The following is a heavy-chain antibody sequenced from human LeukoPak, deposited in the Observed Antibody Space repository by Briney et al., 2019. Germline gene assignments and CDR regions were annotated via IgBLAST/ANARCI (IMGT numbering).Heavy chain of an antibody. CDR3: ARKTGYYYGVDV. V-gene: IGHV4-59*08. CDR2: IYNSGST. D-gene: IGHD1-1*01. J-gene: IGHJ6*02. Sequence: SETLSLTCTVSGGSITNYYWSWIRHPPGKGLEWIGYIYNSGSTNYNPSLKSRAAISVDMSKNQFSLKLSSVTAADTAVYYCARKTGYYYGVDVWGQGTTVTVSS. CDR1: GGSITNYY.